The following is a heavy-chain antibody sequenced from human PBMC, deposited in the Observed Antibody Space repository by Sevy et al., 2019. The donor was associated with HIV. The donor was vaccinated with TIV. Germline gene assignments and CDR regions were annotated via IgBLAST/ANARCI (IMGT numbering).Heavy chain of an antibody. J-gene: IGHJ4*02. CDR2: IYGSGST. CDR3: AREAKLGAPLGY. Sequence: SETLSITCTVSGGSISLYYWSWIRQPAGKGLEWIGHIYGSGSTSYNPSLKSRVTMSVDTSQNQISLKLTSVTAADTAVYYCAREAKLGAPLGYWGQGTLVTVSS. V-gene: IGHV4-4*07. CDR1: GGSISLYY. D-gene: IGHD3-16*01.